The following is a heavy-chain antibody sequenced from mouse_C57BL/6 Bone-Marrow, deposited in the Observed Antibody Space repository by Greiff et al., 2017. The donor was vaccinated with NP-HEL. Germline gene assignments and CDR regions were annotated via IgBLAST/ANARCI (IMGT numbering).Heavy chain of an antibody. Sequence: VQLQQPGAELVRPGSSVKLSCKASGYTFTSYWMHWVKQRPIQGLEWIGNIDPSDSDTHYNQKFKAKATLTVDKSASTAYMQLSSLTSEDSAVYYCARGGYDDRKAMDYWGQGTSVTVSS. CDR1: GYTFTSYW. V-gene: IGHV1-52*01. CDR2: IDPSDSDT. CDR3: ARGGYDDRKAMDY. J-gene: IGHJ4*01. D-gene: IGHD2-3*01.